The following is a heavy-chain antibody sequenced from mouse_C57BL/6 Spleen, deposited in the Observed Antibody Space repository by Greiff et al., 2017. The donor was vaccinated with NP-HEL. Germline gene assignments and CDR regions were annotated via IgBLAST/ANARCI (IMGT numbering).Heavy chain of an antibody. V-gene: IGHV1-82*01. CDR2: IYPGDGDT. CDR3: ARSGYYYGSSYSYWYFDV. D-gene: IGHD1-1*01. Sequence: VQLQQSGPELVKPGASVKISCKASGYAFSSSWMNWVKQRPGKGLEWIGRIYPGDGDTNYNGKFKGKATLTADKSSSTAYMQLSSLTSEDSAVYFCARSGYYYGSSYSYWYFDVWGTGTTVTVSS. J-gene: IGHJ1*03. CDR1: GYAFSSSW.